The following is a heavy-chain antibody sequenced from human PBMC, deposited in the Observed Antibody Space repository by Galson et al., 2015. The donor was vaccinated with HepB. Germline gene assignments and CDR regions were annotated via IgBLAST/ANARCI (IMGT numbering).Heavy chain of an antibody. CDR1: GYTFTGYY. CDR2: INPNSGGT. CDR3: ARDPGYYYGSGSLDY. V-gene: IGHV1-2*06. J-gene: IGHJ4*02. Sequence: SVKVSCKASGYTFTGYYMHWVRQAPGQGLEWMGRINPNSGGTNYAQKFQGRVTMTRDTSISTAYMELSRLRSDDTAVYYCARDPGYYYGSGSLDYWGQGTLVTVSS. D-gene: IGHD3-10*01.